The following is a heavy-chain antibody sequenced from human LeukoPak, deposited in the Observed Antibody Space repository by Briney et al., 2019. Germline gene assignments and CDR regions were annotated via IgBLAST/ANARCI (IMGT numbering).Heavy chain of an antibody. CDR3: ARGDCSSTICYSPMDV. CDR1: GYSISRGYY. D-gene: IGHD2-2*01. V-gene: IGHV4-38-2*02. J-gene: IGHJ6*03. CDR2: IYHSGGT. Sequence: PSETLSLTCTVSGYSISRGYYWVWIRQPPGKGLEWIGSIYHSGGTNYNPSLKSRVTISVDTSKNQFSLKLTSVTAADTAVYYCARGDCSSTICYSPMDVWGKGTTVTVSS.